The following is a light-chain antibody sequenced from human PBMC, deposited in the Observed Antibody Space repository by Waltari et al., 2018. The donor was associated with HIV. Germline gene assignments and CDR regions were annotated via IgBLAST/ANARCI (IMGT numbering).Light chain of an antibody. CDR1: RSNIGESD. V-gene: IGLV1-51*01. CDR3: GTWDTSLSSGEV. J-gene: IGLJ2*01. CDR2: DND. Sequence: QSVLTQPPSVSAAPGQKVTISCSGSRSNIGESDVSWYQQLPGTAPKLLIYDNDMRPSGIADRFSGSKSGPSAALCITGLQTGDEAVYYCGTWDTSLSSGEVFGGGTKLTVL.